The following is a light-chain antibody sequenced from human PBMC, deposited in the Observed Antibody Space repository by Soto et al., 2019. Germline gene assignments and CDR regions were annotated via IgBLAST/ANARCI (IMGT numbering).Light chain of an antibody. V-gene: IGLV2-8*01. CDR3: CSYAGSNNV. CDR1: SSDVGGYNY. J-gene: IGLJ1*01. Sequence: QSALTQPPSASGSPGQSVTISCTGTSSDVGGYNYVSWYQQHPGKAPKLMIYEVDKRPSGVPDRFSGSKSGNTASLTVSGLQAEEEANYYCCSYAGSNNVFGTGTKVTAL. CDR2: EVD.